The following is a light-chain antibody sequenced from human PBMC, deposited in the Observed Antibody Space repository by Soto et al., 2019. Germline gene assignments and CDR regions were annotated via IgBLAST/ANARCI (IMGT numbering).Light chain of an antibody. J-gene: IGKJ1*01. CDR3: QKYNSAPWT. CDR2: AAS. V-gene: IGKV1-27*01. Sequence: DIQMTQSPSTLSASVGDRVTITCRASQSISSWLAWYQQKPGKAPKLLIYAASTLQSGVPSRFSGSGSGTDFTLTISSLQPEDVATYYCQKYNSAPWTFGQGTKVDIK. CDR1: QSISSW.